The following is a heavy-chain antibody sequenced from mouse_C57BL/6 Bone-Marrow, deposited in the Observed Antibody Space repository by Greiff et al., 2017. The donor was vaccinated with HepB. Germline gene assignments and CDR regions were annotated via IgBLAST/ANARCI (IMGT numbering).Heavy chain of an antibody. Sequence: QVQLQQPGAELVKPGASVKLSCKASGYTFTSYWMQWVKQRPGQGLEWIGEIDPSDSYTNYNQKFKGKATLTVDTSSSTAYMQLSSLTSEDSAVYYCARMGRAYYYAMDYWGQGTSVTVSS. CDR2: IDPSDSYT. J-gene: IGHJ4*01. V-gene: IGHV1-50*01. CDR1: GYTFTSYW. CDR3: ARMGRAYYYAMDY. D-gene: IGHD4-1*01.